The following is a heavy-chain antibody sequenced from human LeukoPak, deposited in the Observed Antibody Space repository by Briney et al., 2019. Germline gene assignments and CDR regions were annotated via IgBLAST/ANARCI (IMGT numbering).Heavy chain of an antibody. CDR1: GFTVSGNY. CDR2: IYSGGSS. Sequence: GGSLRLSCAASGFTVSGNYMGWVRQAPGKGLEWVSVIYSGGSSYYADSVKGRFTISRDNSKNTLYLQMNSLRAEDTAMYYCARGYCSGRSCYNGMGVWGQGTTVTVSS. J-gene: IGHJ6*02. CDR3: ARGYCSGRSCYNGMGV. D-gene: IGHD2-15*01. V-gene: IGHV3-66*01.